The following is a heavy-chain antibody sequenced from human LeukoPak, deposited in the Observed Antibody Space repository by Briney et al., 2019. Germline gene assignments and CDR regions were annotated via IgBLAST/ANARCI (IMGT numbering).Heavy chain of an antibody. V-gene: IGHV1-18*01. D-gene: IGHD3-22*01. CDR2: ISPYNGNT. CDR1: GYSFTSYG. J-gene: IGHJ4*02. CDR3: ARNYYDSSGYYCRN. Sequence: ASVKVSCKASGYSFTSYGISWVRQAPGQGLEWMGWISPYNGNTNYAQKLQGRVTMTTDTSTSTAYMEMRSLRSDDTAVYYCARNYYDSSGYYCRNWGQGTLVTVSS.